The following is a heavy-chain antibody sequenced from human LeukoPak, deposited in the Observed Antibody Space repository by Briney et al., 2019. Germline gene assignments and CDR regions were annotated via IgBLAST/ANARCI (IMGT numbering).Heavy chain of an antibody. CDR3: ARGRMIVVVQDAFDI. V-gene: IGHV1-2*02. J-gene: IGHJ3*02. D-gene: IGHD3-22*01. CDR1: GYTFTGYY. CDR2: INPNSGGT. Sequence: GALVKVSCKASGYTFTGYYMHWVRQAPGQGLEWIGWINPNSGGTNYAQKFQGRVTMTRDTSISTAYMELSRLRSDDTAVYYCARGRMIVVVQDAFDIWGQGTMVTVSS.